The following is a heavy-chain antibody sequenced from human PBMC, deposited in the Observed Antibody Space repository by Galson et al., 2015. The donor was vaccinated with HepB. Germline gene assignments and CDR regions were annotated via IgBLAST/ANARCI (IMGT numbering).Heavy chain of an antibody. CDR2: IDWDDDE. V-gene: IGHV2-70*11. J-gene: IGHJ6*02. CDR1: GISLTTNGMC. Sequence: PALVKPTQTLTLTCSFFGISLTTNGMCVTWIRQSPGKALEWLARIDWDDDEHYSTSLKTRLTISKDASKSQVVLTMTNMDPADTATYYCSRMCGSGQGYGMDVWGQGTTVTVSS. CDR3: SRMCGSGQGYGMDV. D-gene: IGHD3-10*01.